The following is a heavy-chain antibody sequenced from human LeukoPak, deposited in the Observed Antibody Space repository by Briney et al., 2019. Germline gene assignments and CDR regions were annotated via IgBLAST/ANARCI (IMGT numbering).Heavy chain of an antibody. V-gene: IGHV4-59*01. Sequence: SETLSLTCTVSGGSISSYYWSWIRQPPGKGLEWIGYIYYSGSTNYNPSLKSRVTISVDTSKNQFSLKLSSVTAADTAVYYCARIHGSGSLVYWGQGTLVTVSS. CDR2: IYYSGST. J-gene: IGHJ4*02. CDR3: ARIHGSGSLVY. CDR1: GGSISSYY. D-gene: IGHD3-10*01.